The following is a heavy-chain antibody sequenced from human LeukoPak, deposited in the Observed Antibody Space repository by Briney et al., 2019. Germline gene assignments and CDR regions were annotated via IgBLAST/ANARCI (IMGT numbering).Heavy chain of an antibody. Sequence: GGPLRLSCAASGFTFSSYPMSWVRQAPGEGLEWVSAISGSGGSTYYADSVTGRFTISRDNSKNTLYLQMNSRRAEDPAVYYCAKHIVVVTAICPVDYWGQGTLVTVSS. CDR1: GFTFSSYP. CDR2: ISGSGGST. CDR3: AKHIVVVTAICPVDY. D-gene: IGHD2-21*02. J-gene: IGHJ4*02. V-gene: IGHV3-23*01.